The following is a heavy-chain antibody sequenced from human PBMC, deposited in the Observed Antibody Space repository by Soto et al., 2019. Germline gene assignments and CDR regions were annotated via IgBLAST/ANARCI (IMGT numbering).Heavy chain of an antibody. V-gene: IGHV1-18*04. D-gene: IGHD3-22*01. CDR2: ISGYNGNT. CDR1: GYTFTDYG. CDR3: ARDREYYYDSSGNYYYHYGLDV. J-gene: IGHJ6*02. Sequence: QVQLVESGAEVKKPGASVKVSCKASGYTFTDYGISWVRQAPGQGLEWMGWISGYNGNTKYEQKFQGRVTMTTDTPTNTAYMELRSLRSDDTAAYYCARDREYYYDSSGNYYYHYGLDVWGQGTTVTVS.